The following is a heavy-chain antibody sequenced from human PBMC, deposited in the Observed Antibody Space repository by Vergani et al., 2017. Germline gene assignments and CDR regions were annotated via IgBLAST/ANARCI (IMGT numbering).Heavy chain of an antibody. V-gene: IGHV1-18*04. CDR2: ISPYNGNT. CDR3: ARRNYATGFDD. J-gene: IGHJ5*02. D-gene: IGHD1-7*01. CDR1: GYTFTSYG. Sequence: QVQLVQSGAEVKKPGASVKVSCKASGYTFTSYGINWVRQAPGQGLEWMGWISPYNGNTNYAQKLQGRVTMTTDTPTTTAYMELRRLRSDDTAVDYCARRNYATGFDDWGQGTLVTVSS.